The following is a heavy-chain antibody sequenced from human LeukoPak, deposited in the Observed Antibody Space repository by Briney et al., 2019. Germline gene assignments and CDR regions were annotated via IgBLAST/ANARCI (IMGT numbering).Heavy chain of an antibody. V-gene: IGHV4-34*01. CDR3: AKSNGYGLVDI. CDR2: INHVGIT. J-gene: IGHJ3*02. D-gene: IGHD3-10*01. CDR1: GESFNGYY. Sequence: SETLSLTCAVYGESFNGYYWTWIRQSPQKGLEWIGHINHVGITNYNPSLKSRLTILVDTSKNQFTPKLKSVTAADTAVYYCAKSNGYGLVDIWGQGTMVTVSS.